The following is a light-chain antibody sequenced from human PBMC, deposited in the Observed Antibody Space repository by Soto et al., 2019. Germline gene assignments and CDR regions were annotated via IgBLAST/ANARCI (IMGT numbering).Light chain of an antibody. J-gene: IGKJ3*01. V-gene: IGKV3D-15*01. Sequence: GMTPTPPNLSVSPGERATRSCRASQSVSSNLAWYQQKVGQAPRLLIYGASSRATGIPDRFSGSGSGTDFNDTVSRLEHEDFAVYFCHEDAYYTAFSVGPGTKADIK. CDR3: HEDAYYTAFS. CDR2: GAS. CDR1: QSVSSN.